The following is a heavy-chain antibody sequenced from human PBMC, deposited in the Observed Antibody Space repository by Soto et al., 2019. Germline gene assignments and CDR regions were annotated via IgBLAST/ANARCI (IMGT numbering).Heavy chain of an antibody. V-gene: IGHV1-69*09. CDR2: INPLSGIP. D-gene: IGHD2-2*01. Sequence: QVQLVQSGAEVKKPESSVKVSCKTSGGTFVRHVISWVRQAPGQGPEWMGKINPLSGIPNYAQKFQDRVTFTADTDSSTAYMELSSLRSDDTPVYYCAAPACAATWCSPSHNLDHWGQGTLVTVSS. CDR1: GGTFVRHV. J-gene: IGHJ4*02. CDR3: AAPACAATWCSPSHNLDH.